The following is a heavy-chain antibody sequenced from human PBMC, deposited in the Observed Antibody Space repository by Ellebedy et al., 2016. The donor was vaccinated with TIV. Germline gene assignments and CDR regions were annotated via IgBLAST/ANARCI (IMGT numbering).Heavy chain of an antibody. V-gene: IGHV4-34*01. CDR3: ARGFELHYYGSGSPHSAEYYYYYYGMDV. J-gene: IGHJ6*02. Sequence: SETLSLXXAVYGGSFSGYYWSWIRQPPGKGLEWIGEINHSGSTNYNPSLKSRVTISVDTSKNQFSLKLSSVTAADTAVYYCARGFELHYYGSGSPHSAEYYYYYYGMDVWGQGTTVTVSS. CDR1: GGSFSGYY. D-gene: IGHD3-10*01. CDR2: INHSGST.